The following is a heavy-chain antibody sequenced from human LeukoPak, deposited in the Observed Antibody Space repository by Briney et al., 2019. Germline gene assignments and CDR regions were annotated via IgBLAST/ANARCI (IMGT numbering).Heavy chain of an antibody. V-gene: IGHV1-18*01. D-gene: IGHD3-3*01. CDR3: ARDVTIFGVVNMDV. CDR2: ISAYNGNT. CDR1: GYTFTSYG. Sequence: ASVKASCKASGYTFTSYGISWVRQAPGQGLEWMGWISAYNGNTNYAQKLQGRVTMTTDTSTSTAYMELRSLRSDDTAVYYCARDVTIFGVVNMDVWGKGTTVTVSS. J-gene: IGHJ6*03.